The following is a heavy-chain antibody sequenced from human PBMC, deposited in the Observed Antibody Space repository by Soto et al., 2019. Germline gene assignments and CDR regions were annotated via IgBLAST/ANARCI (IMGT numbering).Heavy chain of an antibody. Sequence: GESLKISCKGSGYSFTSYWIGWVRQMPGKGLEWMGIIYPGDSDTRYSPSFQGQVTISADKSISTAYLQWSSLKASDTAMYYCARPRGYYYDSSGYVGWFDPWGQGAPVTLS. V-gene: IGHV5-51*01. D-gene: IGHD3-22*01. CDR3: ARPRGYYYDSSGYVGWFDP. CDR1: GYSFTSYW. J-gene: IGHJ5*02. CDR2: IYPGDSDT.